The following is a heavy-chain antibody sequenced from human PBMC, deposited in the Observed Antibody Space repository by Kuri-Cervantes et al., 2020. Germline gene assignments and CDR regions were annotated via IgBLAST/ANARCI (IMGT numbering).Heavy chain of an antibody. D-gene: IGHD2/OR15-2a*01. CDR1: GYTFNHFG. J-gene: IGHJ6*03. Sequence: ASVKVSCKGSGYTFNHFGISWVRQAPGQGLEWIGWINPYNGDTNYAQKLQGRVTMTTDTSTSTAYMELRSLRSDDTAVYYCARDLEGYFMRWYYYYMDVWGKGTTVTVSS. V-gene: IGHV1-18*01. CDR3: ARDLEGYFMRWYYYYMDV. CDR2: INPYNGDT.